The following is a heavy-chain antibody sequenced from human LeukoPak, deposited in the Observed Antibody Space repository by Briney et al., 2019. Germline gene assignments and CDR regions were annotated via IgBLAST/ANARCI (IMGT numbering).Heavy chain of an antibody. D-gene: IGHD4-11*01. CDR3: ARDLQAPFYYYYGMDV. Sequence: GGSLRLSCAASGFTFSSYAMSWVRQAPGKGLEWVSVIYSGGSTYYADSVKGRFTISRDNSKNTLYLQMNSLRAEDTAVYYCARDLQAPFYYYYGMDVWGQGTTVTVSS. CDR1: GFTFSSYA. V-gene: IGHV3-66*01. CDR2: IYSGGST. J-gene: IGHJ6*02.